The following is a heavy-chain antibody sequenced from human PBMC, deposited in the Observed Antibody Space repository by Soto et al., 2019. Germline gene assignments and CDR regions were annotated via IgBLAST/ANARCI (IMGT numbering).Heavy chain of an antibody. J-gene: IGHJ4*02. D-gene: IGHD1-1*01. CDR1: GFRLSDYS. CDR2: SSGVDRTII. Sequence: EVQLVESGGASVQPGESLRLSCTGSGFRLSDYSMQWVRQAPGKGPEWVAYSSGVDRTIIFYAESVKGRFTVSRDDAKNSMYLQMNSLRADDSAVYYCTRGCVGTCWFEHWGQGALVTVSS. V-gene: IGHV3-48*04. CDR3: TRGCVGTCWFEH.